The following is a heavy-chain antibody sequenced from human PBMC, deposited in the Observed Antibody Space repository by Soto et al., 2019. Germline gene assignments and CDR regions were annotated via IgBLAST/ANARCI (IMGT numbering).Heavy chain of an antibody. D-gene: IGHD6-19*01. J-gene: IGHJ4*02. CDR2: INHSGST. Sequence: SETLSLTCAVSGGSFNSNYWTWVRQPPGKGLEWIGEINHSGSTNYNPSLKSRVTISVDTSKNQFSLNLISVTAADTAVYYCLSARFDYWGQGTLVTVSS. V-gene: IGHV4-34*01. CDR3: LSARFDY. CDR1: GGSFNSNY.